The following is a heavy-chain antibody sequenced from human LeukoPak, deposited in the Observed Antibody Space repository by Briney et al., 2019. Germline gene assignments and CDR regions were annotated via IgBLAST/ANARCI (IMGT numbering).Heavy chain of an antibody. CDR1: GGSISSYYW. CDR3: AHKHPVRGDEYYFDY. CDR2: IYWNDDK. D-gene: IGHD3-10*01. V-gene: IGHV2-5*01. Sequence: TLSLTCTVSGGSISSYYWSWIRQPPGKALEWLALIYWNDDKRYSPSLKSRLTITKDTSKNQVVLTMTNMDPVDTATYYCAHKHPVRGDEYYFDYWGQGTLVTVSS. J-gene: IGHJ4*02.